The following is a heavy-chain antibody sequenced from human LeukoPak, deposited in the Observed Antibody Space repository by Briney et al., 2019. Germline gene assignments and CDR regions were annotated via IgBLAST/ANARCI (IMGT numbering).Heavy chain of an antibody. Sequence: SETLSLTCTVSGGSISSSSYYWGWIRQPPGKGLEWIGSIYYSGSTYYNPSLKSRVTISVDTSKNQFSLKLSSVTAADTAVYYCARRFFTGSVWGSYRHNWFDPWGQGTLVTVSS. J-gene: IGHJ5*02. CDR1: GGSISSSSYY. V-gene: IGHV4-39*01. CDR3: ARRFFTGSVWGSYRHNWFDP. CDR2: IYYSGST. D-gene: IGHD3-16*02.